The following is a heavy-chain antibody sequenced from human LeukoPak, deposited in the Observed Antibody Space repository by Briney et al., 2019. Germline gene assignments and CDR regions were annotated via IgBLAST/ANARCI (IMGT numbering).Heavy chain of an antibody. CDR2: ISSSSSYI. V-gene: IGHV3-21*01. Sequence: PGGSLRLSCAASGFTFSSYSMNWVRQAPGKGLEWVSSISSSSSYIYYADSVKGRFTISRDNAKNSLYLQMNSLRAEDTAVYYCARDLRSIFGGYMDVWGKGTTVTVSS. J-gene: IGHJ6*03. CDR1: GFTFSSYS. D-gene: IGHD3-3*01. CDR3: ARDLRSIFGGYMDV.